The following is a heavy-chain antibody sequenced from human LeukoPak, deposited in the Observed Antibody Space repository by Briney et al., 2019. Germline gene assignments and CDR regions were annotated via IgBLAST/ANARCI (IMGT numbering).Heavy chain of an antibody. D-gene: IGHD1-1*01. CDR1: GLTVSSNH. CDR3: ARGLVYLTGHFDC. J-gene: IGHJ4*02. Sequence: PGGSLRLSCAASGLTVSSNHMSWVRQAPGKGLEWVSAIYSGDSTYYADSVKGRFTISGDDSKSALYLQMNSLRAEDTAVYYCARGLVYLTGHFDCWGQGTLVIVSS. V-gene: IGHV3-53*01. CDR2: IYSGDST.